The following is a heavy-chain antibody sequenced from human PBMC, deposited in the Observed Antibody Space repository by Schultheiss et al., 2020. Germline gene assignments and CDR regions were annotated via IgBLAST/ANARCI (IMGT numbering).Heavy chain of an antibody. J-gene: IGHJ3*02. CDR3: AREFPSGWYLGGAFDI. D-gene: IGHD6-19*01. Sequence: SETLSLTCTVSGGSISSYYWSWIRQPPGKGLEWIGYIYYSGSTNYNPSLKSRVTMSVDTSKNQFSLKLSSVTAADTAVYYCAREFPSGWYLGGAFDIWGQGTMVTVSS. CDR1: GGSISSYY. CDR2: IYYSGST. V-gene: IGHV4-59*12.